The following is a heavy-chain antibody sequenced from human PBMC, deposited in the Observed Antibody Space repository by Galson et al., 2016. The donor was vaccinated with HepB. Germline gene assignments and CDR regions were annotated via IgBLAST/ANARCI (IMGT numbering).Heavy chain of an antibody. D-gene: IGHD1-1*01. V-gene: IGHV3-48*02. J-gene: IGHJ6*02. CDR1: GFTFSGYG. CDR3: ARDQRYYYYGMDV. Sequence: SLRLSCAASGFTFSGYGMSWVRQAPGKGLEWVSYISSSSSTIYYADSVKGRFTISRDNAKNSLYLQMNSLRDEDTAVYYCARDQRYYYYGMDVWGQGTTVTVSS. CDR2: ISSSSSTI.